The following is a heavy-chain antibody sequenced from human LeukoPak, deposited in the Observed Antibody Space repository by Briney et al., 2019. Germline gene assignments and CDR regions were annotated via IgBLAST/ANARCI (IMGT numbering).Heavy chain of an antibody. Sequence: PSETLSLTCTVSGGSISSSSYYWGWIRQPPGKGLEWIGSIYYSGSTYYNPSLKSRVTISVDTSKNQFSLKLSSVTAADTAVYYCARDMGKVAAAGDWFDPWGQGTLVTVSS. CDR2: IYYSGST. CDR1: GGSISSSSYY. V-gene: IGHV4-39*07. J-gene: IGHJ5*02. D-gene: IGHD6-13*01. CDR3: ARDMGKVAAAGDWFDP.